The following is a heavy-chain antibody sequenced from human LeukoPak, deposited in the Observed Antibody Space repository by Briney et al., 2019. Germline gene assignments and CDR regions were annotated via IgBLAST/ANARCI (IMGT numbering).Heavy chain of an antibody. D-gene: IGHD2-2*01. Sequence: GSSVKVSCKASGGTFSSYAISWVRQAPGQGLEWMGGIIPIFGTANYAQKFQGRVTITADEPTSTAYMELSSLRSEDTAVYYCARDPEPPSYCSSTSCAGAWPTHHYWGQGTLVTVSS. J-gene: IGHJ4*02. CDR1: GGTFSSYA. CDR3: ARDPEPPSYCSSTSCAGAWPTHHY. V-gene: IGHV1-69*01. CDR2: IIPIFGTA.